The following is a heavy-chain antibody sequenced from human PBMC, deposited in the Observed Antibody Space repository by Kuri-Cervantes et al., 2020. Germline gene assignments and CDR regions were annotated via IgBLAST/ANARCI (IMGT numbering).Heavy chain of an antibody. Sequence: GGSLRLSCAASGFIFSSYNMNWVRQAPGKGLEWVSYISTSSSSIYYADSVKGRFTIFRDNAKNSLYLQMNSLRAEDTAVYYCAKESYSSSQRNYFDYWGQGTLVTVSS. V-gene: IGHV3-48*01. CDR2: ISTSSSSI. J-gene: IGHJ4*02. CDR1: GFIFSSYN. D-gene: IGHD6-13*01. CDR3: AKESYSSSQRNYFDY.